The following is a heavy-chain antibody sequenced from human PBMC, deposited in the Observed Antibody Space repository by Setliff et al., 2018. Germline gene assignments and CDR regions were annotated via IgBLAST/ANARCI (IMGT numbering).Heavy chain of an antibody. Sequence: ASVKVSCKASGYTFTSYAMHWVRQAPGQRLEWMGWINAGNGNTKYHADSVKGRFTISRDNSKNTLYLQMNSLRVEDTAVYYCAKGGKPPGYSSGWPDEFDYWGQGTLVTVSS. J-gene: IGHJ4*02. D-gene: IGHD6-19*01. CDR1: GYTFTSYA. CDR3: AKGGKPPGYSSGWPDEFDY. V-gene: IGHV1-3*01. CDR2: INAGNGNT.